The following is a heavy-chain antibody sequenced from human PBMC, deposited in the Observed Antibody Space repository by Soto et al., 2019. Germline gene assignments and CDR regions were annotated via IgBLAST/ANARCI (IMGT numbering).Heavy chain of an antibody. CDR1: GDTVASNSAA. CDR3: ARDGTTGFYYWFDP. V-gene: IGHV6-1*01. J-gene: IGHJ5*02. CDR2: TYYRSKWSY. Sequence: SPTLSLTCAISGDTVASNSAAWNRIRQSPSRGLEWLGRTYYRSKWSYDYAESVKSRLTTNPDTSNNQFCLQRDSMTAEDTAVYYCARDGTTGFYYWFDPWGQGTRVTVSS. D-gene: IGHD1-1*01.